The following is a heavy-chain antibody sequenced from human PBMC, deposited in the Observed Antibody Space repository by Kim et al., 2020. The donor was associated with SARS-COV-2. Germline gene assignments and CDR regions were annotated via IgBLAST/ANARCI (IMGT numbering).Heavy chain of an antibody. J-gene: IGHJ4*02. CDR2: INHSGNT. Sequence: SETLSLTCAVHGVSFSGYYWNWIRQPPGKGLEWIGEINHSGNTNYNPSLKSRVIMSVDTSKKQFSLKLSSVTAADTAVYYCARNGYNGLYWGQGTLVTVSS. D-gene: IGHD5-12*01. CDR3: ARNGYNGLY. CDR1: GVSFSGYY. V-gene: IGHV4-34*01.